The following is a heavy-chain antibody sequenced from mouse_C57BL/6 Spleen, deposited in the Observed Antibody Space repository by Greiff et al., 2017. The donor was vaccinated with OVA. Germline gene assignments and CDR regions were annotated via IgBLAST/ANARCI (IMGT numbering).Heavy chain of an antibody. D-gene: IGHD2-1*01. CDR3: ARGRGNPDY. Sequence: VKLVESGPGLVQPSQSLSITCTVSGFSLTSYGVHWVRQSPGKGLEWLGVIWSGGSTDYNAAFISRLSISKDNSKSQVFFKMNSLQADDTAIYYCARGRGNPDYWGQGTTLTVSS. CDR2: IWSGGST. V-gene: IGHV2-2*01. J-gene: IGHJ2*01. CDR1: GFSLTSYG.